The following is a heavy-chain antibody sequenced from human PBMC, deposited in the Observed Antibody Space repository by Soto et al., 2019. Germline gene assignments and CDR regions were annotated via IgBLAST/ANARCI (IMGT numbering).Heavy chain of an antibody. V-gene: IGHV4-39*07. Sequence: SETLSLTCTVSGGSISSSSYYWGWIRQPPGKGLEWIGNIYYGGSSYYNPSLKSRVTISVDTSKNQFSLKLSSVTAADTAVYYCARSPDSSGYYPRWYYYGMDVWGQGTTVTVSS. J-gene: IGHJ6*02. CDR3: ARSPDSSGYYPRWYYYGMDV. D-gene: IGHD3-22*01. CDR2: IYYGGSS. CDR1: GGSISSSSYY.